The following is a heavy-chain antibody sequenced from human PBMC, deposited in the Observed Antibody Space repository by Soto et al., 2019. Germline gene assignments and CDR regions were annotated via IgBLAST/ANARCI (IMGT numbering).Heavy chain of an antibody. J-gene: IGHJ4*02. Sequence: QVHLQESGPGLVKPSETLSLTCTVSGGSISIDYWNWIRQPPGKGLEWIGYVHYSGTTSYNPSVESRVTISLDPSKNQFSLRLTSVTAADTAVYYCARRWSGTDYWGQGTLVTVS. CDR3: ARRWSGTDY. CDR1: GGSISIDY. V-gene: IGHV4-59*01. D-gene: IGHD3-10*01. CDR2: VHYSGTT.